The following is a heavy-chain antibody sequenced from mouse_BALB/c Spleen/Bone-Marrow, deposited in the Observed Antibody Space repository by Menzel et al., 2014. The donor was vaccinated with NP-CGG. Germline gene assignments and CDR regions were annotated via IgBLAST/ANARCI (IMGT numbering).Heavy chain of an antibody. CDR1: GYAFSSYW. J-gene: IGHJ3*01. CDR3: AREDGSSPFAY. Sequence: VQVVESGAELVRPGSSVKISCKASGYAFSSYWMNWVKQRPGQGLEWIGQIYPGDGDTNYNGKFKGRATLTADKSSSTAYMQLSSLTSEDSAFYFCAREDGSSPFAYWGQGTLVTVSA. CDR2: IYPGDGDT. D-gene: IGHD1-1*01. V-gene: IGHV1-80*01.